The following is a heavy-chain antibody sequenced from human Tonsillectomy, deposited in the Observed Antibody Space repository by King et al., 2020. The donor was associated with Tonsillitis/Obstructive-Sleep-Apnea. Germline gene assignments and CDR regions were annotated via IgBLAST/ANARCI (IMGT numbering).Heavy chain of an antibody. J-gene: IGHJ6*02. Sequence: VQLVESGGGLVQPGRSLRLSCTASGFTFGDYAMSWVRQAPGQGLEWVGFTRSKAYGGTTEHAASVKGRFTISRDDSKSIAYLQMNSLKIEDTAVYYCTREVSYGMDVWGQGTTVTVSS. D-gene: IGHD6-6*01. CDR3: TREVSYGMDV. CDR1: GFTFGDYA. V-gene: IGHV3-49*04. CDR2: TRSKAYGGTT.